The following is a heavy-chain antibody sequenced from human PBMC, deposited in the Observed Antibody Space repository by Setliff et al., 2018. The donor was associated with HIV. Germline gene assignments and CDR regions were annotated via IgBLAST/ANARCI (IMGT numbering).Heavy chain of an antibody. CDR2: INWNGGST. V-gene: IGHV3-20*04. Sequence: GGSLRLSCAASGFTFSNYWMHWVRQAPGKGLEWVSGINWNGGSTGYADSVKGRFTISRDNAKNSLYLQMNSLRAEDTALYYCAMGVGFSDYWGQGPLVTVSS. D-gene: IGHD3-16*01. J-gene: IGHJ4*02. CDR1: GFTFSNYW. CDR3: AMGVGFSDY.